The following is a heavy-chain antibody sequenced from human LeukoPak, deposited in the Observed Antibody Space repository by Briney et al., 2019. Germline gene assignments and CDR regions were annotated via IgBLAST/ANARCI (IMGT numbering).Heavy chain of an antibody. CDR2: ISSSSSYI. J-gene: IGHJ3*02. Sequence: GGSLRLSCAASGFTFSSYSMNWVRQAPGKGLEWVSSISSSSSYIYYADSVKGRFTISRDNAKNSLYLQMNSLRAEDTAVYYCARAGGGSGSSGYYPIRIDAFDIWGQGTMVTVSS. V-gene: IGHV3-21*01. CDR1: GFTFSSYS. D-gene: IGHD3-22*01. CDR3: ARAGGGSGSSGYYPIRIDAFDI.